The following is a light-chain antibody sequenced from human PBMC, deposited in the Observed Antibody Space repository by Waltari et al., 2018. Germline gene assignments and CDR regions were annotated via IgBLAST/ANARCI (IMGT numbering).Light chain of an antibody. CDR1: NIGSKS. J-gene: IGLJ2*01. V-gene: IGLV3-21*04. CDR3: QVWATSSYLV. CDR2: YDS. Sequence: SYVLTQPPSVAEAPGKTARITCGGNNIGSKSVHWYQQRPGQAPGLVISYDSDRPSGIPELFSGSHSRNTATLTSSRVAAGDEADYYCQVWATSSYLVFGGGTKLTVL.